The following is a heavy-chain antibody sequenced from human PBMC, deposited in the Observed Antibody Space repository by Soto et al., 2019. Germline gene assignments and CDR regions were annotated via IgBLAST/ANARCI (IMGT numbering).Heavy chain of an antibody. J-gene: IGHJ6*02. V-gene: IGHV3-23*01. Sequence: GGSLRLSCAASGFTFSNYAMSWVRQAPGKGLEWVSAISGSGGSTYYADSVKGRFTISRDNSKNTLYLQMNSLRDEDTAVYYRAKRQLRVIVVVPAARSWYYYYGMDVWGQGTTVTVSS. D-gene: IGHD2-2*01. CDR1: GFTFSNYA. CDR2: ISGSGGST. CDR3: AKRQLRVIVVVPAARSWYYYYGMDV.